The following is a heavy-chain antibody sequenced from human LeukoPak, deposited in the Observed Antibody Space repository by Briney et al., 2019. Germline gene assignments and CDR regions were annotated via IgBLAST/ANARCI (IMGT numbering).Heavy chain of an antibody. CDR3: AGGQLVRGGYYFDY. CDR2: IYTSGST. J-gene: IGHJ4*02. V-gene: IGHV4-61*02. CDR1: GGSISSGSYY. D-gene: IGHD3-10*01. Sequence: SQTLSLTCTVSGGSISSGSYYWSWIRQPAGKGLEWIGRIYTSGSTNYNPSLKSRVTISVDTSKNQFSLNLNSVTAADTAVYYCAGGQLVRGGYYFDYWGQGTLVTVSS.